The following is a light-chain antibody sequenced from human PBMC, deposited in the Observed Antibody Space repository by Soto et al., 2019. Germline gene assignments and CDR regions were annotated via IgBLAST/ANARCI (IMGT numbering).Light chain of an antibody. Sequence: QSVLTQPPSASGTPGQRVTISCSGSSSNIGSNYVYWYQQLPGTAPKLLIYSNNQRPSGVPDRFSGSKSGTSASLAISGLRSEDEADYYCAAWDDSLSGRGVVFSGGTKVTVL. CDR3: AAWDDSLSGRGVV. J-gene: IGLJ2*01. CDR2: SNN. V-gene: IGLV1-47*02. CDR1: SSNIGSNY.